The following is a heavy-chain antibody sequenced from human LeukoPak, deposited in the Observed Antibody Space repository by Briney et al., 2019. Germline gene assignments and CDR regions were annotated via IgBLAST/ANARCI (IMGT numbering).Heavy chain of an antibody. J-gene: IGHJ4*02. Sequence: SETLSLTCAVYGGSFSGYYWSWIRQPPGKGLEWIGYIYYSGSTNYNPSLKSRVTISVDTSKNQFSLKLSSVTAADTAVYYCARGLERPDYWGQGTLVTVSS. CDR1: GGSFSGYY. V-gene: IGHV4-59*01. CDR2: IYYSGST. D-gene: IGHD1-1*01. CDR3: ARGLERPDY.